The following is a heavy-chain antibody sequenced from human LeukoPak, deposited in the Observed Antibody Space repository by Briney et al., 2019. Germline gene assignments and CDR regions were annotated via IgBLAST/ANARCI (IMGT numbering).Heavy chain of an antibody. CDR1: GFTFSSYS. Sequence: GGSLRLSCAASGFTFSSYSMNRVRQVPGKGLEWVSSISSSSSYIYYADSVKGRFTISRDNAKNSLYLQMNSLRAEDTAVYYCARDERVVVVPAAAMRRGWFDPWGQGTLVTVSS. J-gene: IGHJ5*02. V-gene: IGHV3-21*01. D-gene: IGHD2-2*01. CDR2: ISSSSSYI. CDR3: ARDERVVVVPAAAMRRGWFDP.